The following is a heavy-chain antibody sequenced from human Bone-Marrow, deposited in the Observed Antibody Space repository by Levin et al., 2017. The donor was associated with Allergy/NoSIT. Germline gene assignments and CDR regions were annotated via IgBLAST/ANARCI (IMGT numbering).Heavy chain of an antibody. CDR1: GGSISSNIYY. CDR2: VYYSGTT. CDR3: VRDPPNFDF. V-gene: IGHV4-39*07. Sequence: SETLSLTCTVSGGSISSNIYYWGWVRQPPGTGLEWIGTVYYSGTTDYNPSLKSRVTLSVDSPKNQFSLNLSSVTAADTAVYYCVRDPPNFDFWGQGALVTVSS. J-gene: IGHJ4*02.